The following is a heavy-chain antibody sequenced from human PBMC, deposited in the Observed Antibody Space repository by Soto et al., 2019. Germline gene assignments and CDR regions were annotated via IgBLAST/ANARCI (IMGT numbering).Heavy chain of an antibody. CDR1: GGSFSGYY. CDR3: ARGPVYSSGWYGGMDV. Sequence: SETLSLTCAVYGGSFSGYYWSWIRQPPGKGLEWIGEINHSGSTNYNPSLKSRVTISVDTSKNQFTLKLSSVTAADTAVYYCARGPVYSSGWYGGMDVWGQGTTVTVS. V-gene: IGHV4-34*01. CDR2: INHSGST. J-gene: IGHJ6*02. D-gene: IGHD6-19*01.